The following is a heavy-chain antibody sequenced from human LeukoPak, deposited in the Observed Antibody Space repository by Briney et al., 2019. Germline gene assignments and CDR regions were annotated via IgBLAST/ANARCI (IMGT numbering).Heavy chain of an antibody. CDR1: GGSISSYY. Sequence: PSETLSLTCTVSGGSISSYYWSWIRQPPGKGLEWIGYIYYSGSTNYNPSLKSRVTISVDTSKNQFSLKLSSVTAADTAVYYCANALGGHHLTFDIWGQGTMVTVSS. J-gene: IGHJ3*02. CDR3: ANALGGHHLTFDI. CDR2: IYYSGST. V-gene: IGHV4-59*12. D-gene: IGHD1-26*01.